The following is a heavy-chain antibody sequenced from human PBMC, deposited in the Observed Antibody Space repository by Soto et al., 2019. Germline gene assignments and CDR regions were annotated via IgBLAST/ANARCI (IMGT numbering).Heavy chain of an antibody. Sequence: QVQLQESGPGLVKPSETLSLTCTVSGGSISFDHWSWIRQTPGKGLEWIGNIYNNGNTNYSPSLKRQFTISVDPSKNQFSLTLNSVTAADTAVYSCVRTEGTHWGQGTRVIVSS. CDR2: IYNNGNT. J-gene: IGHJ4*02. CDR1: GGSISFDH. V-gene: IGHV4-59*01. CDR3: VRTEGTH. D-gene: IGHD3-10*01.